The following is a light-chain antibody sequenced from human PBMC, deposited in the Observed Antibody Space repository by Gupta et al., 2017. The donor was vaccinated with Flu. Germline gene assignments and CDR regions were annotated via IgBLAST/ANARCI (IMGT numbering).Light chain of an antibody. V-gene: IGLV2-18*02. J-gene: IGLJ1*01. Sequence: QSALPQPPSVVGPPGPSVTISCTGTVSDVGTYNRVYWYRQPPGTAPKLIIYEVSKRPSGVPDRFSGSKSGNTASLTISGLQGEDEADYYCSSDTSSDTFVFGTGTKVTVL. CDR3: SSDTSSDTFV. CDR2: EVS. CDR1: VSDVGTYNR.